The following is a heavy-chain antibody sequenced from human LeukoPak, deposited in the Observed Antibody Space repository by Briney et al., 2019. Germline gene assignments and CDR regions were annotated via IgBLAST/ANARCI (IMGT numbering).Heavy chain of an antibody. CDR1: GDSVSSNSAA. D-gene: IGHD3-10*01. V-gene: IGHV6-1*01. J-gene: IGHJ5*02. CDR2: TYYRSKWYN. CDR3: ARGSRITMVRGEDFNWFDP. Sequence: SQTLSLTCAISGDSVSSNSAAWNWIRQSPSRGLEWLGRTYYRSKWYNDYAVSVKSRITINPDTSKNQFSLQLNSVTPEDTAVYYCARGSRITMVRGEDFNWFDPWGQGTLVTVSS.